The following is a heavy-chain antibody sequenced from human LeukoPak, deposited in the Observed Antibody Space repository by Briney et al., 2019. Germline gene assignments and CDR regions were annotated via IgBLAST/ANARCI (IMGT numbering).Heavy chain of an antibody. J-gene: IGHJ4*02. V-gene: IGHV1-18*01. Sequence: AASVKVSCKASGYTFTSYGFTWVRQAPGHGFEWMGWISAYNGDTNYAQRLQGRVTMTTDTSTNTAYMELRSLRSDDTAVYYCARGGDYWGQGTLVTVSS. D-gene: IGHD3-16*01. CDR3: ARGGDY. CDR1: GYTFTSYG. CDR2: ISAYNGDT.